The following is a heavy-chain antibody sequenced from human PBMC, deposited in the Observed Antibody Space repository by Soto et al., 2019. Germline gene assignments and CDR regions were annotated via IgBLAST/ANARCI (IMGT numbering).Heavy chain of an antibody. CDR3: AKALDYDSSGYYYFDY. V-gene: IGHV3-9*01. J-gene: IGHJ4*02. D-gene: IGHD3-22*01. Sequence: EVQLVESGGGLVQSGRSLRLSCAASGFTFDDYAMHWVRQAPGKGLELVSSISWNSGSIAYADSVKGRFTISRDNAKNSLFLQMSSLRPEDTALYYCAKALDYDSSGYYYFDYWGQGTLVTVSS. CDR2: ISWNSGSI. CDR1: GFTFDDYA.